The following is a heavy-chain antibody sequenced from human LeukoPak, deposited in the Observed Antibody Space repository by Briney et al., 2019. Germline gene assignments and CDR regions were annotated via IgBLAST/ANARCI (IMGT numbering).Heavy chain of an antibody. Sequence: SQTLYLTCTVSGGSISSGDYYWSWIRQPPGKGLEWIGYIYYSGSTYYNPSLKSRVTISVDTSKNQFSLKLSSVTAADTAVYYCARVPDRGYYYYYMDVWGKGTTVTVSS. J-gene: IGHJ6*03. CDR3: ARVPDRGYYYYYMDV. D-gene: IGHD3-10*01. CDR1: GGSISSGDYY. CDR2: IYYSGST. V-gene: IGHV4-30-4*08.